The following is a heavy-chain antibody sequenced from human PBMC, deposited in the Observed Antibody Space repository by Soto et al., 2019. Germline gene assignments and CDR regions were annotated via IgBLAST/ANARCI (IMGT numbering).Heavy chain of an antibody. J-gene: IGHJ5*02. CDR3: AHAYYDFWSGYFWWFDP. CDR1: GFSLSTSGVG. CDR2: IYWDDDK. V-gene: IGHV2-5*02. D-gene: IGHD3-3*01. Sequence: QITLKESGPPLVKPTQTLTLTCTFSGFSLSTSGVGVGWIRQPPGKALEWLALIYWDDDKRYSPSLKSRLTITKDTSKNQVVLTMTNMDPVDTATYYCAHAYYDFWSGYFWWFDPWGQGTLVTVSS.